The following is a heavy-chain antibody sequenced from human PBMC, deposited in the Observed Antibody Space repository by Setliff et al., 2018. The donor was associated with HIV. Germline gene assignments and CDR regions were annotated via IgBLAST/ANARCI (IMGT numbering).Heavy chain of an antibody. D-gene: IGHD2-15*01. J-gene: IGHJ4*02. Sequence: SETLSLTCTVSGGSISSGGYYWSWIRQHPGKGLEWIGYIYYSGTTYYNPSLKSRATISVDTSKNQFSLKLTSVTAADSAIYYCAATYCRGGGRDCPQMYDYWGQGSLVTVSS. V-gene: IGHV4-31*03. CDR2: IYYSGTT. CDR1: GGSISSGGYY. CDR3: AATYCRGGGRDCPQMYDY.